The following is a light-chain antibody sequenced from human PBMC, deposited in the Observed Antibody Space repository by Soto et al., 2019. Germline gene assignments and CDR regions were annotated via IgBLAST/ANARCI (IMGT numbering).Light chain of an antibody. V-gene: IGKV1-5*01. CDR3: QQYNRYSLT. CDR2: DAS. J-gene: IGKJ4*01. CDR1: QSISGW. Sequence: DIQMTQSPSTLSASVGDRVTITCRASQSISGWLAWYQQKPGKAPKLLIYDASSLESGVPSRFSGSGSDTEFTLTINNLQPDDFATYHCQQYNRYSLTFGGGTKVDIK.